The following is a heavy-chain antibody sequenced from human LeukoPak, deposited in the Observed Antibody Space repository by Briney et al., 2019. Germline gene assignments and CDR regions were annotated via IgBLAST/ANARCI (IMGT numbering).Heavy chain of an antibody. V-gene: IGHV1-2*02. CDR1: GYTFTGYY. Sequence: ASVKVSCKASGYTFTGYYMHWVRQAPGQGLEWMGWINPNSGGTNYAQTFQGRGTMTRDTSISTAYMELSRLRSDDTAVYYCARDLVVVPAAINWFDPWGQGTLVTVSS. CDR3: ARDLVVVPAAINWFDP. D-gene: IGHD2-2*01. CDR2: INPNSGGT. J-gene: IGHJ5*02.